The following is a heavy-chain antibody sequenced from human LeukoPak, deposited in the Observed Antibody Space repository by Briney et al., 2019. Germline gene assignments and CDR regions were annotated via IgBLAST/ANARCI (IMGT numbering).Heavy chain of an antibody. D-gene: IGHD3-16*01. CDR3: ASSSLRGSDAFDI. V-gene: IGHV6-1*01. CDR1: GDSVSNKNAA. CDR2: TYYRSKWYT. J-gene: IGHJ3*02. Sequence: SQTLSLPCAISGDSVSNKNAAWNWIRQSPSRGLEWLGRTYYRSKWYTDYAVSVSSRITINPDASKNQFSLQLNSVTPEDTAVYYCASSSLRGSDAFDIWGQGTMVTVSS.